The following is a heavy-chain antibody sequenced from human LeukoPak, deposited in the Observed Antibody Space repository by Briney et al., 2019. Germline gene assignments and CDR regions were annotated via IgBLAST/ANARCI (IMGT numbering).Heavy chain of an antibody. D-gene: IGHD2-15*01. CDR1: GFTFSTYG. CDR3: ARGGYCSGGSCYSFDAFDI. V-gene: IGHV3-33*01. CDR2: IWYDGSNK. Sequence: PGRSLRLSCAASGFTFSTYGMHWVRQAPGKGLGWVAVIWYDGSNKYYADSVKGRFTISRDNSKNTLYLQMNSLRAEDTAVYYCARGGYCSGGSCYSFDAFDIWGQGTMVTVSS. J-gene: IGHJ3*02.